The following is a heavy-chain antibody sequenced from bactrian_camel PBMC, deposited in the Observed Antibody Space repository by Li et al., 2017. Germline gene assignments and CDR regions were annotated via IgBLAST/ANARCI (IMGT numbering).Heavy chain of an antibody. D-gene: IGHD1*01. CDR1: GYNVSRGC. CDR2: KESDRSS. V-gene: IGHV3S1*01. Sequence: HVQLVESGGGSAQAGGSLRLSCVASGYNVSRGCLGWFRQASGKEREGVAVKESDRSSKFAGSVNGRFNIAIDKAKNTLYLQMDTQRPLDSAMYYCAIGARCEMVLWDYWGHGTQVTVS. CDR3: AIGARCEMVLWDY. J-gene: IGHJ4*01.